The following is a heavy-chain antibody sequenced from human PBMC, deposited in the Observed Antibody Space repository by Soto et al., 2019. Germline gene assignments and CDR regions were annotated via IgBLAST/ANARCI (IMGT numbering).Heavy chain of an antibody. D-gene: IGHD3-22*01. CDR1: GGSISSYY. CDR2: IYYSGST. J-gene: IGHJ3*02. Sequence: SETLSLTCTVSGGSISSYYWSWIRQPPGKGLEWIGYIYYSGSTNYNPSLKSRVTISVDTSKNQFSLKLSSVTAADTAVYYGARAALGVVVGFDAFDIWGQGTMVT. CDR3: ARAALGVVVGFDAFDI. V-gene: IGHV4-59*01.